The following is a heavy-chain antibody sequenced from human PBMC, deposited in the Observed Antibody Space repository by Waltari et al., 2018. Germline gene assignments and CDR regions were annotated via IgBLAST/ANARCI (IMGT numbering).Heavy chain of an antibody. CDR2: RRYDGTYK. D-gene: IGHD3-3*01. Sequence: QVQLVESGGGVVQPGESLRLSCATSGFTFNANGMHWVRQAPGKALEWVAFRRYDGTYKKYVDAVKGRFTISRDNCENTVNLQMSSLRIEDTAVYYCAKDRRDFWSGYYSVDYWGQGTLVTVSS. J-gene: IGHJ4*02. CDR3: AKDRRDFWSGYYSVDY. V-gene: IGHV3-30*02. CDR1: GFTFNANG.